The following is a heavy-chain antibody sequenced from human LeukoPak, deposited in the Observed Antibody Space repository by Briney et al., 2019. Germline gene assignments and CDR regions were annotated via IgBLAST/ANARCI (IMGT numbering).Heavy chain of an antibody. CDR3: ARAVVVAPVGYYYYMDV. J-gene: IGHJ6*03. CDR1: GYTFTSYG. Sequence: ASVKVSCKASGYTFTSYGISWVRQAPGQGLEWMGWISAYNGNTNYAQKLQGRVTMTTDTSTSTAYTELRSLRSDDTAVYYCARAVVVAPVGYYYYMDVWGKGPRSPSP. CDR2: ISAYNGNT. D-gene: IGHD2-15*01. V-gene: IGHV1-18*01.